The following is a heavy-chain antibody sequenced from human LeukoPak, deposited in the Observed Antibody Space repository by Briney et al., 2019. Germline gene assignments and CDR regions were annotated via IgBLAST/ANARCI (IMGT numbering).Heavy chain of an antibody. CDR2: ISSSSSYI. Sequence: GGSLRLSRAASGFTFSSYSMNWVRQAPGKGLEWVSSISSSSSYIYYADSVKGRFTISRDNSKNTLYLQMNSLRAEDTAVYYCARDLPLGAFDIWGQGTMVTVSS. CDR3: ARDLPLGAFDI. V-gene: IGHV3-21*04. CDR1: GFTFSSYS. D-gene: IGHD3-16*01. J-gene: IGHJ3*02.